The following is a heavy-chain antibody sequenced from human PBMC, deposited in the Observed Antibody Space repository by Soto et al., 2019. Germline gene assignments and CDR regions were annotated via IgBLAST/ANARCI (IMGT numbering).Heavy chain of an antibody. CDR3: ARRPYYDFWSGSAVEYYYMDV. J-gene: IGHJ6*03. CDR2: ISAYNGNT. V-gene: IGHV1-18*01. CDR1: GYTFTSYG. D-gene: IGHD3-3*01. Sequence: ASVKVSCKASGYTFTSYGISWVRQAPGQGLEWMGWISAYNGNTNYAQKLQGRVTMTTDTSASTAYMELRSLRSDDTAVYYCARRPYYDFWSGSAVEYYYMDVWGKGTTVTVSS.